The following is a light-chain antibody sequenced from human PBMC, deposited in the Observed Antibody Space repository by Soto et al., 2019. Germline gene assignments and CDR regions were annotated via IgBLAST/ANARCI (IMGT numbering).Light chain of an antibody. CDR3: SSYTTSNTRQIV. CDR2: DVS. J-gene: IGLJ1*01. Sequence: QSFLTQPAPVSWSPGQSITISFTGTSSDVGGYNYVSWYQHHPGKAPKLIIFDVSNRPSGVSNPFSGSKSGNTASLTISALQPEDEADYYCSSYTTSNTRQIVFGTGTKVTVL. CDR1: SSDVGGYNY. V-gene: IGLV2-14*03.